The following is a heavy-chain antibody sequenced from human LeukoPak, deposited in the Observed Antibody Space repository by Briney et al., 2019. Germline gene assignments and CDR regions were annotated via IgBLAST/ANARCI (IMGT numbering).Heavy chain of an antibody. CDR1: GFTFSSYA. D-gene: IGHD5-24*01. Sequence: GGSLRLSCAASGFTFSSYAMSWVRQAPGKGLEWVSYISSSSSTIYYADSVKGRFTISRDNAKNSLYLQMNSLRDEDTAVYYCARDGYNKAEYYGMDVWGQGTTVTVSS. V-gene: IGHV3-48*02. J-gene: IGHJ6*02. CDR2: ISSSSSTI. CDR3: ARDGYNKAEYYGMDV.